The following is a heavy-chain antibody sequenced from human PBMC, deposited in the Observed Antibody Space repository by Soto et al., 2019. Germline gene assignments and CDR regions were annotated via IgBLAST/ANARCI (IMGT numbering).Heavy chain of an antibody. CDR2: FDPEDGET. CDR1: GYTLTELS. V-gene: IGHV1-24*01. CDR3: ATKVDDPLIWFGGASWFDP. Sequence: ASVKVSCKVSGYTLTELSMHWVRQAPGKGLEWMGGFDPEDGETIYAQKFQGRVTMTEDTSTDTAYMELSSLGSEDTAVYYCATKVDDPLIWFGGASWFDPWGQGTLVTVSS. D-gene: IGHD3-10*01. J-gene: IGHJ5*02.